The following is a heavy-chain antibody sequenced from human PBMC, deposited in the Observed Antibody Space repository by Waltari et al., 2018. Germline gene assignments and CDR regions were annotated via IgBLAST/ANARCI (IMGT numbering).Heavy chain of an antibody. CDR3: ARGKELELRGYSYYYMDV. CDR1: GGSISSYY. V-gene: IGHV4-59*01. Sequence: QVQLQESGPGLVTPSETLSLTCTVSGGSISSYYWSWIRQPPGKGLEWIGYIYYSGSTNSNPSLKSRVTISVHTSKNQFSLKLNSVTAADTAVYYCARGKELELRGYSYYYMDVWGSGTTVTISS. D-gene: IGHD1-7*01. J-gene: IGHJ6*03. CDR2: IYYSGST.